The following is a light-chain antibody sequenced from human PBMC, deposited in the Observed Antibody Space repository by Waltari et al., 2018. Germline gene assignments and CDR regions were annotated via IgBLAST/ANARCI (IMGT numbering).Light chain of an antibody. Sequence: IVMTQSPDSLGVSLGERATINCKSSQNLLYSSDNKNYLAWYQQKPGQPPELLISWASTREYGVADRFSGSGSGADFTLTICSLQAEDVSVYYCQQYYSTMYTFGQGTKLEIK. CDR3: QQYYSTMYT. CDR2: WAS. V-gene: IGKV4-1*01. CDR1: QNLLYSSDNKNY. J-gene: IGKJ2*01.